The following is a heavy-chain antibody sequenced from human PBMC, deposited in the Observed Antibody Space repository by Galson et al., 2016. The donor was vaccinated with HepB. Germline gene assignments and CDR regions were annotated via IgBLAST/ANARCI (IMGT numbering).Heavy chain of an antibody. CDR1: GFTFNYYA. J-gene: IGHJ4*02. D-gene: IGHD2-2*01. V-gene: IGHV3-30*04. CDR2: TSYDETQK. CDR3: VRDVFATGIPSAFDY. Sequence: SLRLSCAASGFTFNYYALHWVRQAPGKGLEWVATTSYDETQKFYEDGVRGRFTISRDNAQNTLLLQMNSLTTQDTAVYYCVRDVFATGIPSAFDYWGQGTPVTVSS.